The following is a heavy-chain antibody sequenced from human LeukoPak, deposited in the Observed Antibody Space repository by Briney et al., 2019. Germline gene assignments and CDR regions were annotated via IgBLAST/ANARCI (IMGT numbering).Heavy chain of an antibody. CDR2: ISAYNGNT. D-gene: IGHD2-15*01. CDR3: ARDLHYCSGGSCHFGWFDP. J-gene: IGHJ5*02. CDR1: GYTFTSYG. Sequence: ASVKVSCKASGYTFTSYGISWVRQAPGQGLEWMGWISAYNGNTNYAQKLQGRVTMTTDTSTSTAYMELRSLRSDDTAVYYCARDLHYCSGGSCHFGWFDPWGQGTLVTASS. V-gene: IGHV1-18*01.